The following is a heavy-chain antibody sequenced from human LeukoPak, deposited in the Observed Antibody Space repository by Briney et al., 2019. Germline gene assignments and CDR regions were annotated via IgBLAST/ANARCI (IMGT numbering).Heavy chain of an antibody. CDR1: GFTFSSYA. Sequence: GGSLRLSCAASGFTFSSYAMSWVRQAPGKGLEWVSSITSSSTYTFYADSVEGGFTISRDNARNSLYLQMNSLRAEDTAVYYCARDPYSGTYGDTYYYYMDVWGKGTTVTISS. D-gene: IGHD1-26*01. CDR3: ARDPYSGTYGDTYYYYMDV. V-gene: IGHV3-21*01. J-gene: IGHJ6*03. CDR2: ITSSSTYT.